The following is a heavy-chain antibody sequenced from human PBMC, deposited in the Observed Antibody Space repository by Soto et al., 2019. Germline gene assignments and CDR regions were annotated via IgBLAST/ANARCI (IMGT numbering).Heavy chain of an antibody. V-gene: IGHV3-30*18. CDR3: AKGGYSSSWSQIYYYYGMDV. D-gene: IGHD6-13*01. Sequence: LGGSLRLSCAASGFTFSSYGMHWVRQAPGKGLEWVAVISYDGSNKYYADSVKGRFTISRDNSKNTLYLQMNSLRAEDTAVYYCAKGGYSSSWSQIYYYYGMDVWGQGTTVTVSS. J-gene: IGHJ6*02. CDR1: GFTFSSYG. CDR2: ISYDGSNK.